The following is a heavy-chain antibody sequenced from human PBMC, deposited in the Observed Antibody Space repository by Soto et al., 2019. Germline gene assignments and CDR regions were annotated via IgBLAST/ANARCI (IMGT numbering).Heavy chain of an antibody. J-gene: IGHJ6*02. CDR3: ARDLKILYYNGMDV. V-gene: IGHV3-33*01. Sequence: HPGGSLRLSCAASGFTFSSYGMHWVRQAPGKGLEWVAVIWYDGSNKYYADSVKGRFTISRDNSKNTLYLQMNSLRAEDTAVYYCARDLKILYYNGMDVWGQGTMVTVSS. CDR2: IWYDGSNK. CDR1: GFTFSSYG. D-gene: IGHD3-3*01.